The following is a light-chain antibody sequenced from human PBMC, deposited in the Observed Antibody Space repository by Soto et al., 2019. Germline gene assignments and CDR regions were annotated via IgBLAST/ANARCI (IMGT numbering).Light chain of an antibody. J-gene: IGKJ3*01. Sequence: DIVMTQSPLSLPVTPGEPASISCRSSQSLLFSNGYNYLDWYLQKPGQSPQLLISLGSNRAPGDPDRFSGSGSGTDCTLKISRVEAEDLGVYYCMQGVQTPFTFGPGTKVDIK. V-gene: IGKV2-28*01. CDR1: QSLLFSNGYNY. CDR3: MQGVQTPFT. CDR2: LGS.